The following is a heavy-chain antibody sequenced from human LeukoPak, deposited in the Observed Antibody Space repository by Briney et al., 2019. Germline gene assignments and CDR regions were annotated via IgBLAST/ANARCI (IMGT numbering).Heavy chain of an antibody. J-gene: IGHJ4*02. CDR3: ARGLPGGQLSRYDY. V-gene: IGHV4-38-2*02. CDR1: GYSISSGYY. CDR2: IYQSGKT. D-gene: IGHD6-13*01. Sequence: SEILSLTCSVSGYSISSGYYWGWIRQPPGKGLEWMGIIYQSGKTYCNPSLESRVTISVDTSKNQFSLKMNSMTAADTAMYYCARGLPGGQLSRYDYWGQGTLVTVSS.